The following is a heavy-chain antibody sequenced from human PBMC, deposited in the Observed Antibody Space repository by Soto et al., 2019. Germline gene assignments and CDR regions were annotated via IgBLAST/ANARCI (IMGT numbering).Heavy chain of an antibody. Sequence: EVQLVQSGAEVKKPGESLKISCKGSGYSFTKYWIGWVRQMPGKGLEWMGIIYPGDSDTRYSPSFQGQVTISADKSISTAYLQWSSLKASDTAMYYCARPAILGATMVVYFPYWGQGTLVTVSS. CDR3: ARPAILGATMVVYFPY. CDR1: GYSFTKYW. CDR2: IYPGDSDT. D-gene: IGHD2-21*01. J-gene: IGHJ1*01. V-gene: IGHV5-51*01.